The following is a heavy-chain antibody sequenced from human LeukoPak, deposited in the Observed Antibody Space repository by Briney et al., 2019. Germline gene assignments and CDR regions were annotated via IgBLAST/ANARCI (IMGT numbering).Heavy chain of an antibody. J-gene: IGHJ1*01. V-gene: IGHV3-9*01. Sequence: GGSLRLSCAASGFTFDDYAMHWVRHAPGKGLEWVSGISWNSGSIGYADSVKGRFTISRDNAKNSLYLQMNSLRAEDTALYYCSRGTYYYDSSGIGYFQHWGQGTLVTVSS. CDR3: SRGTYYYDSSGIGYFQH. D-gene: IGHD3-22*01. CDR1: GFTFDDYA. CDR2: ISWNSGSI.